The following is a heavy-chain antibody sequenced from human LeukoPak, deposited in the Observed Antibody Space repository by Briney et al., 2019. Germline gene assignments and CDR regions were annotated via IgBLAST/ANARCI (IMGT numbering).Heavy chain of an antibody. D-gene: IGHD6-6*01. Sequence: SETLSLTCAVSGGSISSGGYSWSWIRQPPGKGLEWIGYIYHSGSTYYNPPLKSRVTISVDRSKNQFSLKLSSVTAADTAVYYCARARAARTPYFDYWGQGTLVTVSS. CDR2: IYHSGST. CDR1: GGSISSGGYS. V-gene: IGHV4-30-2*01. CDR3: ARARAARTPYFDY. J-gene: IGHJ4*02.